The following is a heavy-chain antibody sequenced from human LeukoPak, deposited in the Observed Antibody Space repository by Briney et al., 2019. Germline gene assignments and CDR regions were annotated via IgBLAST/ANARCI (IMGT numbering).Heavy chain of an antibody. V-gene: IGHV1-2*02. Sequence: ASVKVSCKASGHTFTGYYMHWVRQAPGQGLEWMGWINPNSGDTNYAQKFQGRVTMTRDTSISTAYMELSRLTSDDTAMYYCARDRTSGYNWFDPWGQGTLVTVSS. CDR3: ARDRTSGYNWFDP. D-gene: IGHD3-22*01. J-gene: IGHJ5*02. CDR2: INPNSGDT. CDR1: GHTFTGYY.